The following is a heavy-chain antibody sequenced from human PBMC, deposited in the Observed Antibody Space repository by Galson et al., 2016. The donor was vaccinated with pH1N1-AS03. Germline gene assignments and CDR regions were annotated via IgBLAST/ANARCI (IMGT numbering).Heavy chain of an antibody. J-gene: IGHJ4*02. CDR2: ISGADLST. CDR3: ANPRASGTTMVTRLDY. D-gene: IGHD5-18*01. Sequence: SLRLSCAASGFTFSTYAMSWVRQASGKGLEWVSSISGADLSTYYAGSVKGRFTVSSDNSKNTLYLQMNGLRAEDTAIYYCANPRASGTTMVTRLDYWGQGILVTVSS. V-gene: IGHV3-23*01. CDR1: GFTFSTYA.